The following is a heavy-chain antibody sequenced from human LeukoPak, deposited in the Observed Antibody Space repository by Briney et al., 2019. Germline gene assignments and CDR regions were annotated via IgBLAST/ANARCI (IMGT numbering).Heavy chain of an antibody. D-gene: IGHD3-10*01. J-gene: IGHJ4*02. V-gene: IGHV4-39*07. CDR2: IYYSGST. Sequence: SETLSLTCTVSGGSISSSSSYWGWIRQPPGKGLEWIGSIYYSGSTYYNPSLKSRVTISVDTSKNQFSLKLSSVTAADTAVYYCARLNITMVRGVIITPFDYWGQGTLVTVSS. CDR1: GGSISSSSSY. CDR3: ARLNITMVRGVIITPFDY.